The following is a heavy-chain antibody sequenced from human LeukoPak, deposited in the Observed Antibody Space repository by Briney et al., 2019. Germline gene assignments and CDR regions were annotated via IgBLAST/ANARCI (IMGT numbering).Heavy chain of an antibody. J-gene: IGHJ4*02. CDR2: IYYSGST. V-gene: IGHV4-39*07. D-gene: IGHD3-22*01. Sequence: IGSIYYSGSTYYNPSLKSRVTISVDTSKNQFSLNLNSVTAADTAVYFCARDEGSAYPFDYWGQGTLVTVSS. CDR3: ARDEGSAYPFDY.